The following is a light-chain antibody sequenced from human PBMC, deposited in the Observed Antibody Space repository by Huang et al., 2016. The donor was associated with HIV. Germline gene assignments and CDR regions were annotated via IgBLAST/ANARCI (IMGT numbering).Light chain of an antibody. V-gene: IGKV3-20*01. Sequence: EIVLTQSPGTLSLSPGERATLSCRASQSVSSTYLAWYQQKPGQAPRPLFYGASSRATGIPDRVSGSGSGTDFTLTISRLEPEDLAVYYCQQYDSSPWTFGQGTKVEIK. CDR2: GAS. CDR1: QSVSSTY. CDR3: QQYDSSPWT. J-gene: IGKJ1*01.